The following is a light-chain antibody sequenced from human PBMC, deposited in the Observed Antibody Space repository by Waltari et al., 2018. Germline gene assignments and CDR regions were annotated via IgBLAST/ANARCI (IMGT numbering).Light chain of an antibody. CDR2: DTS. CDR1: QSVART. Sequence: EIVLTQSPGTLSLSPGERATLSCRASQSVARTLAWYQQKPGQASRLLIYDTSTRATGIPDRFSGSGFGTDFSLTISRLEPEDFAVYYCQKYGTLPATFGQGTKVEIK. CDR3: QKYGTLPAT. J-gene: IGKJ1*01. V-gene: IGKV3-20*01.